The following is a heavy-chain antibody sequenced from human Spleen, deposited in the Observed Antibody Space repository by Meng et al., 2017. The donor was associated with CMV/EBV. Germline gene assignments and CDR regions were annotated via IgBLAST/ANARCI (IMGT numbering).Heavy chain of an antibody. CDR2: IRYDGSDE. J-gene: IGHJ4*02. CDR3: AKCLSGTGSDY. Sequence: SCKASGYTFTGYYMHWVRQAPGKGLEWVAFIRYDGSDEYYADSVKGRFTISRDNSKNTVYLQMNSLRAEDTALYYCAKCLSGTGSDYWGQGTLVTVSS. D-gene: IGHD1-26*01. V-gene: IGHV3-30*02. CDR1: GYTFTGYY.